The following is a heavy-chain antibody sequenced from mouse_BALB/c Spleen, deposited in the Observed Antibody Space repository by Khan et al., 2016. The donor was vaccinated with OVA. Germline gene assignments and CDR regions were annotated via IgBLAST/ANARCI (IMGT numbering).Heavy chain of an antibody. CDR2: IWAGGST. V-gene: IGHV2-9*02. J-gene: IGHJ4*01. D-gene: IGHD2-3*01. CDR3: ARGDGYYEDAMDY. Sequence: VQLKESGPGLVAPSQSLSITCTVSGFSLTSYGIHWVRQPLGKGLEWLGVIWAGGSTNYNSALMSRLSISKDNSKSQVFLKMNSLQTDDTAMYYCARGDGYYEDAMDYWGQGTSVTVSS. CDR1: GFSLTSYG.